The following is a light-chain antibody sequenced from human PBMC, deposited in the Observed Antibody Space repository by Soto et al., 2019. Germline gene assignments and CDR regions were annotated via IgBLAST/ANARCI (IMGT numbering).Light chain of an antibody. V-gene: IGKV1-5*03. Sequence: DIQMTQSPSTLSASVGDRVTITCRASETFGAWVAWYQQKPGKAPKLLIYKASSLESGVPSRFSGSESGTEFSLTISSLQPDDFATYYCQQYNSYPYTFGQGTKLEIK. J-gene: IGKJ2*01. CDR1: ETFGAW. CDR2: KAS. CDR3: QQYNSYPYT.